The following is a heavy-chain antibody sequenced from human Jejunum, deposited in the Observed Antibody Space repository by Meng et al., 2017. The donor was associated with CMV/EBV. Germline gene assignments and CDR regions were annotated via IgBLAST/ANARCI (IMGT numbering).Heavy chain of an antibody. V-gene: IGHV3-53*01. CDR1: GFTVSSNY. Sequence: CVVSGFTVSSNYMSWVRQAPGKGLEWVSIIYSDGTTYYADSVKGRFTISRDKSKNTLDLQMNSLRAEDMAVYYCAYSSSWAHFDYWGQGTRVTVSS. CDR3: AYSSSWAHFDY. J-gene: IGHJ4*02. CDR2: IYSDGTT. D-gene: IGHD6-13*01.